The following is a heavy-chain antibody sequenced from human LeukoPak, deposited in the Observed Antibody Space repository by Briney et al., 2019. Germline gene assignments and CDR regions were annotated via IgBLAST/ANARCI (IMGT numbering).Heavy chain of an antibody. CDR2: IYYGGST. J-gene: IGHJ1*01. D-gene: IGHD1-26*01. CDR3: ATPAYSGTYKAYFHH. V-gene: IGHV4-39*01. Sequence: SETLSLTCTVSGGSISSSSSYWGWIRQPPGKGLEWIGSIYYGGSTYYNPSLKSRVTISVDTSKNQFSLKLNSVTAADTAVNYCATPAYSGTYKAYFHHWGQGTLVTVSS. CDR1: GGSISSSSSY.